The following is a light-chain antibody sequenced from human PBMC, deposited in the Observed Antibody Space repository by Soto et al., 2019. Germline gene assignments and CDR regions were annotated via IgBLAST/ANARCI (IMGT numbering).Light chain of an antibody. CDR1: EDVKSR. V-gene: IGKV1-12*01. CDR3: QQSDYFPVT. J-gene: IGKJ4*02. Sequence: DIQMTQSPSSVSASVGDKVTISCRASEDVKSRLAWYQQTPGKAPNLLIFHASSLQSGVPSRCSGSGAGTDFTLTISSLEPEDFATYYWQQSDYFPVTFGGGTKVDI. CDR2: HAS.